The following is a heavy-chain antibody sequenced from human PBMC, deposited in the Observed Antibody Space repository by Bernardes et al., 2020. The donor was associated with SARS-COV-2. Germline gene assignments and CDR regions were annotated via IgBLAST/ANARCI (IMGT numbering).Heavy chain of an antibody. CDR2: FDPADGET. Sequence: VQVSCNVSGYTITALSMHWVRQAPGQGLEWMGGFDPADGETIYAQKFQGRVTMTEDTSTDTAYMELSSLRSEDTAVYYCATIPSNWGSSYSGWYFDLWGRGTLVTVSS. CDR1: GYTITALS. CDR3: ATIPSNWGSSYSGWYFDL. V-gene: IGHV1-24*01. J-gene: IGHJ2*01. D-gene: IGHD7-27*01.